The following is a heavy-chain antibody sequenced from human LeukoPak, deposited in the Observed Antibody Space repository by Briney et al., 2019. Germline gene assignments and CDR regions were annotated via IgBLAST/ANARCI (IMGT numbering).Heavy chain of an antibody. CDR1: GFTFSNYA. V-gene: IGHV3-23*01. CDR3: AKDPNGDYIGAFDFQR. CDR2: ITDSGGNR. J-gene: IGHJ1*01. D-gene: IGHD4-17*01. Sequence: GGSLRLSCAGSGFTFSNYAMIWVRQAPGKGLEWVSAITDSGGNRFYAGSVKGRFTISRDNSRNTLYLQMNSLRGDDTAVYYCAKDPNGDYIGAFDFQRWGQGTQVTVSS.